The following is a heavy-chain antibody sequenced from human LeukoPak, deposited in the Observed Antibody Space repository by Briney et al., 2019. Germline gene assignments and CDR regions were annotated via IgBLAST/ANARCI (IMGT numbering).Heavy chain of an antibody. CDR1: GFTFSSYA. J-gene: IGHJ4*02. V-gene: IGHV3-73*01. CDR3: TTRYCSSGSCYAAFDY. Sequence: PGRSLRLSCAASGFTFSSYAMHWVRQAPGKGLEWVGHIRSKVNSYATVYAASVKGRFTISRDDSKNTAYLQMNSLKTEDTAVYYCTTRYCSSGSCYAAFDYWGQGTLVTVSS. CDR2: IRSKVNSYAT. D-gene: IGHD2-2*01.